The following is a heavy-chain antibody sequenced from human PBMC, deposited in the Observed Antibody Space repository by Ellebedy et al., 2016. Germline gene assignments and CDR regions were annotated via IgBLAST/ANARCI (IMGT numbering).Heavy chain of an antibody. D-gene: IGHD2-21*01. J-gene: IGHJ4*02. CDR1: GFTFSNYW. Sequence: GESLKISCAASGFTFSNYWMNWVRQAPGKGLVWVSRINGDGSITHYADSVKGRFTISRDNAKNTLYLQMNSLRAEDTAVYYCTRSIHYWGQGTLVTVSS. CDR3: TRSIHY. CDR2: INGDGSIT. V-gene: IGHV3-74*01.